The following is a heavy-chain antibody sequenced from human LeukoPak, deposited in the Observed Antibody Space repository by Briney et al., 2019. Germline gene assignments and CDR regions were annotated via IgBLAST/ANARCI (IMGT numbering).Heavy chain of an antibody. CDR3: AREPGIAVAGPIDY. J-gene: IGHJ4*02. CDR1: GFTFSSYG. Sequence: PGGSLRLSCAASGFTFSSYGMTWVRQAPGKGLEWVSYISSSSSTIYYADSVKGRFTISRDNAKNSLYLQLNSLRAEDTAVYYCAREPGIAVAGPIDYWGQGTLVTVSS. CDR2: ISSSSSTI. V-gene: IGHV3-48*01. D-gene: IGHD6-19*01.